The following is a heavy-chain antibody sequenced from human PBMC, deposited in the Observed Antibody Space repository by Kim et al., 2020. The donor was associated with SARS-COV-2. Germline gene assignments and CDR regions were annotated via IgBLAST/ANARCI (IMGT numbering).Heavy chain of an antibody. J-gene: IGHJ4*02. V-gene: IGHV3-33*06. CDR2: IWSDGTDV. CDR1: GFTFSSYG. CDR3: TKSRDGYNHGHY. Sequence: GGSLRLSCAASGFTFSSYGMHWVRQAPGKGLEWVAAIWSDGTDVYNVESVKGRFTVSRDNSKNTLYLQMNSLRAEDTAVYYCTKSRDGYNHGHYWCQGTLVTVSS. D-gene: IGHD5-12*01.